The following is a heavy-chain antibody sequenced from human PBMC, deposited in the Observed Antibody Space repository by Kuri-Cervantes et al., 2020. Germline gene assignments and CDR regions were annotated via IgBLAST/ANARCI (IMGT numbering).Heavy chain of an antibody. Sequence: LRLSCAISGDSVSSNSAAWNWIRQSPPRGLEWLGRTYYRSKWYNDYAVSVKSRITINPDTSKNQFSLQLNSVTPEDTAVYYCARDAGYSSSWYYFDYWGQGTLVTVSS. CDR3: ARDAGYSSSWYYFDY. D-gene: IGHD6-13*01. CDR1: GDSVSSNSAA. CDR2: TYYRSKWYN. V-gene: IGHV6-1*01. J-gene: IGHJ4*02.